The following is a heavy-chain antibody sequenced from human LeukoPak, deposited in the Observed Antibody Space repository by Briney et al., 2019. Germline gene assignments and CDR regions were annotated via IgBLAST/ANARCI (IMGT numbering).Heavy chain of an antibody. CDR2: IGNNGEKT. CDR1: GXTFSSNA. Sequence: GGSLRLSCAASGXTFSSNAMSWVRQAPGKGLEWVSGIGNNGEKTYYADSVKGRFTISRDNSKNTLYLQMNGLRVEDTALYYCAKERSSGWPFDYWGQGTLVTVSS. D-gene: IGHD6-19*01. V-gene: IGHV3-23*01. CDR3: AKERSSGWPFDY. J-gene: IGHJ4*02.